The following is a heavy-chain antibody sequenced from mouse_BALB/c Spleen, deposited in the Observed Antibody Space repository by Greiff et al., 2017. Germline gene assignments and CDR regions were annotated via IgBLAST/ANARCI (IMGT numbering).Heavy chain of an antibody. CDR2: INSNGGST. CDR3: ARDRVYYGNCWFAY. J-gene: IGHJ3*01. V-gene: IGHV5-6-3*01. CDR1: GFTFSSYG. Sequence: EVQLVESGRGLVQPGGSLKLSCAASGFTFSSYGMSWVRQTPDKRLELVATINSNGGSTYYPDSVKGRFTISRDNAKNTLYLQMSSLKSEDTAMYYCARDRVYYGNCWFAYWGQGTLVTVSA. D-gene: IGHD2-1*01.